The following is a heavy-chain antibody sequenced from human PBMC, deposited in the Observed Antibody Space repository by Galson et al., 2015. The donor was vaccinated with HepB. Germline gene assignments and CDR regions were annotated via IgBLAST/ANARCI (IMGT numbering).Heavy chain of an antibody. CDR3: ARVPNHYDSSGYYYYGLDV. CDR1: GGTFSSYA. J-gene: IGHJ6*02. Sequence: SVKVSCKASGGTFSSYALSWVRQAPGQGLEWMGGIIPIFRAGNYPPKFQGRVTITADEPTTTAYMELSSLRSDDTAIYYCARVPNHYDSSGYYYYGLDVWGQGTTVIVSS. V-gene: IGHV1-69*13. CDR2: IIPIFRAG. D-gene: IGHD3-22*01.